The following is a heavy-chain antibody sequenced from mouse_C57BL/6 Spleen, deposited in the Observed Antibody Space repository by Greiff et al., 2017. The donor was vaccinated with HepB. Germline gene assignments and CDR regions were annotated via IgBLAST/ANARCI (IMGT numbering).Heavy chain of an antibody. CDR3: ARSGNYLAY. D-gene: IGHD1-1*01. J-gene: IGHJ2*01. Sequence: QVQLQQPGAELVKPGASVKLSCKASGYTFNSYWMHWVKQRPGRGLEWIGRIDPNRGGTKYHEKFKSKATLTVDKPSSTADMQLSSLTSEDSSVYYCARSGNYLAYWGQGTTLTVSS. V-gene: IGHV1-72*01. CDR2: IDPNRGGT. CDR1: GYTFNSYW.